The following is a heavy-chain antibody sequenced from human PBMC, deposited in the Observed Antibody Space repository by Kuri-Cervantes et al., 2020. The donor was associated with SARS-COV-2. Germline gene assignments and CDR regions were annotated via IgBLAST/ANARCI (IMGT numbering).Heavy chain of an antibody. CDR3: AKSVPHWYFDP. J-gene: IGHJ2*01. V-gene: IGHV4-61*05. CDR2: IYYSGNT. CDR1: GGSISSSSYY. Sequence: SEPLSLTCTVSGGSISSSSYYWGWLRQPPGKGLEWIGYIYYSGNTNYNPSLKSRVTISIDTSKSQFSLRLTSVTAADTAAYYCAKSVPHWYFDPRGRGTLVTVSS.